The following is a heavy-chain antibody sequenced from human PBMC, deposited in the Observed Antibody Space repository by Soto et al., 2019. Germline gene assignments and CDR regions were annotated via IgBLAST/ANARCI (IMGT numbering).Heavy chain of an antibody. CDR3: ARDRDTALDY. D-gene: IGHD5-18*01. CDR1: GFTFSSYS. Sequence: GGSLSLSCAASGFTFSSYSMNWVRQAPGKGLEWVSYISSSSSTIYYADSVKGRFTISRDNSKNTLYLQMNSLRAEDTAVYYCARDRDTALDYWGQGTLVTVSS. J-gene: IGHJ4*02. CDR2: ISSSSSTI. V-gene: IGHV3-48*01.